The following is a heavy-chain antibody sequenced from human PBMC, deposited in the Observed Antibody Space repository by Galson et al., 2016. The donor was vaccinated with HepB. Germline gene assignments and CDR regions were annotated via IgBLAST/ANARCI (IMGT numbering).Heavy chain of an antibody. CDR2: IYYSGTT. CDR1: GGSISSGNYY. J-gene: IGHJ4*02. V-gene: IGHV4-61*01. D-gene: IGHD2-15*01. CDR3: ARMDPALISGFDY. Sequence: SETLSLTCTVSGGSISSGNYYWSWVRQPPGKRLEWIGDIYYSGTTNYKPSLKSRVTISVGTSKNQFSLRLSSVTAADTAVYYCARMDPALISGFDYWGQGTLVTVSS.